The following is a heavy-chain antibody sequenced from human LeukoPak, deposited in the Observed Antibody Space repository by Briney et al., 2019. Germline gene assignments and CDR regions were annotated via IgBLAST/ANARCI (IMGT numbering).Heavy chain of an antibody. CDR3: ARSIVNYVWGSYRSLDY. J-gene: IGHJ4*02. D-gene: IGHD3-16*02. CDR1: GGTFSSYA. Sequence: ASVKVSCKASGGTFSSYAISWVRQAPGQGLEWMGGIIPIFGTANYAQKFQGRVTITADESTSTAHMELSSLRSEDTAVYYCARSIVNYVWGSYRSLDYWGQGTLVTVSS. V-gene: IGHV1-69*13. CDR2: IIPIFGTA.